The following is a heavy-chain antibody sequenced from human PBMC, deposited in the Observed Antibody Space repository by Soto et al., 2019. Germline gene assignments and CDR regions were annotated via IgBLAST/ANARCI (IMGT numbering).Heavy chain of an antibody. Sequence: QVQLVQSGAEVKKPGASVKVSCKASGYTFTGYYMHWVRQAPGQGLEWMGWINPNSGGTNYAQKFQGWVTMTRDTSISTAYMELGRLRSDDTAVYYCARGPHIVVVIAITPPDYWGQGTLVTVSS. CDR2: INPNSGGT. D-gene: IGHD2-21*01. CDR1: GYTFTGYY. J-gene: IGHJ4*02. CDR3: ARGPHIVVVIAITPPDY. V-gene: IGHV1-2*04.